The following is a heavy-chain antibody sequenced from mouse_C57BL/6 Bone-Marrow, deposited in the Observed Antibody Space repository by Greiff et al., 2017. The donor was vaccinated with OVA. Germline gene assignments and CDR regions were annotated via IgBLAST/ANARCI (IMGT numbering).Heavy chain of an antibody. J-gene: IGHJ3*01. Sequence: EVKLMESGPGLVKPSQSLSLTCSVTGYSITSGYYWNWIRQFPGNKLEWMGYISYDGSNNYNPSLKNRISITRDTSKNQFFLKLNSVTTEDTATYYCARDIYYYGSSWFAYWGQGTLVTVSA. CDR2: ISYDGSN. CDR3: ARDIYYYGSSWFAY. D-gene: IGHD1-1*01. V-gene: IGHV3-6*01. CDR1: GYSITSGYY.